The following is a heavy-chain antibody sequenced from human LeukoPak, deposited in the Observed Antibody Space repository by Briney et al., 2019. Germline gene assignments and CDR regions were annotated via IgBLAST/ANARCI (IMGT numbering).Heavy chain of an antibody. CDR3: ARGHYDILTGYAYYFDY. CDR2: IYTSGST. J-gene: IGHJ4*02. CDR1: GGSISSYY. Sequence: PSETLSLTCTVSGGSISSYYWSWIRQPAGKGLEWIGRIYTSGSTNYNPSLKSRVTMSVDTSKNQFSLKLSSVTAADTAVYYCARGHYDILTGYAYYFDYWGQGTLVTVSS. D-gene: IGHD3-9*01. V-gene: IGHV4-4*07.